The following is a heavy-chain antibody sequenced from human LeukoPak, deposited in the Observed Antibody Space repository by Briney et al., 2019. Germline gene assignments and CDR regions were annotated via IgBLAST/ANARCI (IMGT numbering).Heavy chain of an antibody. D-gene: IGHD3-10*01. J-gene: IGHJ4*02. V-gene: IGHV3-30*03. Sequence: GGSLRLSCAASGFSFISYGMHWVRQAPGKGLEWVGVISDDGRSKDYADSVKGRFTISRDNSKDTLYLQMNSLRAEDTAVYYCARTIRGYWGQGTLVTVSS. CDR3: ARTIRGY. CDR2: ISDDGRSK. CDR1: GFSFISYG.